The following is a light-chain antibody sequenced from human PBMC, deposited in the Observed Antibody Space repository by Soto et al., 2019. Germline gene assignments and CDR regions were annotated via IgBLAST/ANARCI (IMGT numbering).Light chain of an antibody. Sequence: QSVLTQPASVSGSPGQSITISCTGTSSDVGGYNYVSWYQQHPGKAPKLMIYEVSNRPSGVSNRFSGSKSGNTASLTISGLQAEDEADYYCSSYTSSSTLLFXGGTKVTVL. CDR1: SSDVGGYNY. J-gene: IGLJ2*01. V-gene: IGLV2-14*01. CDR3: SSYTSSSTLL. CDR2: EVS.